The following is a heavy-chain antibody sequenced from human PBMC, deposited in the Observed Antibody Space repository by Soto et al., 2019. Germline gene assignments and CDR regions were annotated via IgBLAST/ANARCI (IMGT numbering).Heavy chain of an antibody. Sequence: EVQLVQSGAEVKKPGESLRISCKGSGYSFTNYLISWVRQMPGKGMELMGTIDPSDSYTNYSPSSQGHVTISADKSIGTAYLQWTSLKASDTAIYYCARFVFAGRNPIAYWGQGTLVTVSS. CDR2: IDPSDSYT. D-gene: IGHD3-10*02. J-gene: IGHJ4*02. V-gene: IGHV5-10-1*03. CDR1: GYSFTNYL. CDR3: ARFVFAGRNPIAY.